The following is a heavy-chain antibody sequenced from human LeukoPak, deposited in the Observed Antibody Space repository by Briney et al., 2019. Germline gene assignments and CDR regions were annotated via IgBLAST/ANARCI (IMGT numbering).Heavy chain of an antibody. CDR3: ARLEVRGPQAFDY. D-gene: IGHD3-10*01. V-gene: IGHV3-74*01. CDR2: INIDGSSR. CDR1: GFTFSDYW. J-gene: IGHJ4*02. Sequence: PGGSLRLSCAATGFTFSDYWMHWVRQAPGKGLVWVSRINIDGSSRSYADSVKGRLTISRDNAKNTLYLEMNSLRAEDTAVYYCARLEVRGPQAFDYWGQGTLVTVSS.